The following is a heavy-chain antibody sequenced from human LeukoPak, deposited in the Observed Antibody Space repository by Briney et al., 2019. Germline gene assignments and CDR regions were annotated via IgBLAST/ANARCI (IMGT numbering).Heavy chain of an antibody. J-gene: IGHJ3*02. V-gene: IGHV4-38-2*01. D-gene: IGHD6-6*01. CDR1: GYSISSGYY. CDR3: AINSIASRKNSFDI. Sequence: PSETLSLTCAVSGYSISSGYYWGWIRQPPGEGLEWSGSIYHSGSTYYNPSLKSRVTISVDTSKNQLSLKLSSVTAADTAVYYCAINSIASRKNSFDIWGQGTMVTVSS. CDR2: IYHSGST.